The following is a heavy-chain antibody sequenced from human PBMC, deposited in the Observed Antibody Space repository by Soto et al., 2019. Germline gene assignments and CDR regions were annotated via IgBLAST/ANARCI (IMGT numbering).Heavy chain of an antibody. CDR1: GFTFSSYG. CDR3: ARDYYDSSGYPPTYYYYGMDV. CDR2: IWYDGSNK. V-gene: IGHV3-33*01. Sequence: PGGSLRLSCAASGFTFSSYGMHWVRQAPGKGLEWVAVIWYDGSNKYYADSVKGRFTISRDNSKNTLYLQMNSLRVEDTAVYYCARDYYDSSGYPPTYYYYGMDVWGQGTTVTVSS. J-gene: IGHJ6*02. D-gene: IGHD3-22*01.